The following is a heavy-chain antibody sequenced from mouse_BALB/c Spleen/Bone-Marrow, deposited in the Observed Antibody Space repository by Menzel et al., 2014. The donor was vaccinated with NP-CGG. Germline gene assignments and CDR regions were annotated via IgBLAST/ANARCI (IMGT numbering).Heavy chain of an antibody. J-gene: IGHJ3*01. CDR1: GYAFTNYL. V-gene: IGHV1-54*01. CDR2: INPGSGGT. D-gene: IGHD4-1*01. Sequence: QVQLQQSGAELVRPGTSVKVSCKASGYAFTNYLIEWVKQRPGQGLEWIGVINPGSGGTNYNEKFKGKATLTADKSSSTAYMQLSSLTSDDSAVYCCARNANWLFAYWGQGTLVTVSA. CDR3: ARNANWLFAY.